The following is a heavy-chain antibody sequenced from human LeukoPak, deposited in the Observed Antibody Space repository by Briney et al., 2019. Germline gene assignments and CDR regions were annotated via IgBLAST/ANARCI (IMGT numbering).Heavy chain of an antibody. V-gene: IGHV1-69*13. J-gene: IGHJ4*02. CDR2: IIPIFGTA. CDR3: ARGRDRSSTSCYNY. Sequence: SVKVSCKASGGSFSSYAISWVRQAPGQGLEWMGGIIPIFGTANYAQKFQGRVTITADESTSTAYMELSSLRSEDTAVYYCARGRDRSSTSCYNYWGQGTLVTVSS. CDR1: GGSFSSYA. D-gene: IGHD2-2*02.